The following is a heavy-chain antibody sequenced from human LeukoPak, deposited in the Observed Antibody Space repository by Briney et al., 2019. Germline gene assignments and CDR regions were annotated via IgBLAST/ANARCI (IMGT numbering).Heavy chain of an antibody. CDR2: ISAYNGNT. J-gene: IGHJ4*02. CDR3: ARAPIRVYSSSWPYYFDY. D-gene: IGHD6-13*01. V-gene: IGHV1-18*01. CDR1: GYTFTSYG. Sequence: GASVKVSCKASGYTFTSYGISWVRQAPGQGLEWMGLISAYNGNTNYAQKLQGRVTMTTDTSTSTAYMELRSLRSDDTAVYYCARAPIRVYSSSWPYYFDYWGQGTLVTVSS.